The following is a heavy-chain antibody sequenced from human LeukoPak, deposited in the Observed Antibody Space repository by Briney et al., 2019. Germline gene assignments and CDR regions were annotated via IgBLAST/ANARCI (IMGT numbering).Heavy chain of an antibody. Sequence: ASVKVSCKVSGYSHVELSMHWVRQAPGKGLEWMGGLDPEDDETIYAQKFQGRVTMTEDTSTETAYMELTSLTSEDTAVYYCTNGGGSYSWFDPWGQGTLVTVSS. D-gene: IGHD1-26*01. CDR2: LDPEDDET. V-gene: IGHV1-24*01. CDR1: GYSHVELS. CDR3: TNGGGSYSWFDP. J-gene: IGHJ5*02.